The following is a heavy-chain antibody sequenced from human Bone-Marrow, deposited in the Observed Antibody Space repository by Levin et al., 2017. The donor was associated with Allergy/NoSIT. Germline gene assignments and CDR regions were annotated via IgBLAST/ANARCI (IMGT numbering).Heavy chain of an antibody. CDR1: GFTFSSYA. CDR2: ISGSGGST. D-gene: IGHD2-2*02. J-gene: IGHJ4*02. CDR3: AKSHRYCSSTSGYKIFDY. V-gene: IGHV3-23*01. Sequence: QSGGSLRLSCAASGFTFSSYAMSWVRQAPGKGLEWVSAISGSGGSTYYADSVKGRFTISRDNSKNTLYLQMNSLRAEDTAVYYCAKSHRYCSSTSGYKIFDYWGQGTLVTVSS.